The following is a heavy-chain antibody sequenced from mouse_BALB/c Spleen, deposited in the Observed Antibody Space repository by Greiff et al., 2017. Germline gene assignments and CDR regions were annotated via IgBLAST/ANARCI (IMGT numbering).Heavy chain of an antibody. CDR3: ASPHYYAMDY. CDR1: GFNIKDYY. V-gene: IGHV14-1*02. J-gene: IGHJ4*01. Sequence: DVQLQESGAELVRPGALVKLSCKASGFNIKDYYMHWVKQRPEQGLEWIGWIDPENGNTIYDPKFQGKASITADTSSNTAYLQLSSLTSEDTAVYYCASPHYYAMDYWGQGTSVTVSS. CDR2: IDPENGNT.